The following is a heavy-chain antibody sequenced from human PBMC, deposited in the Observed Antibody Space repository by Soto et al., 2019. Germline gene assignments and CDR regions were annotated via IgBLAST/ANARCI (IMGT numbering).Heavy chain of an antibody. J-gene: IGHJ6*03. V-gene: IGHV3-13*01. CDR3: ARANRGCSSTSCRYYYYYMDV. CDR1: GFTFSSYD. D-gene: IGHD2-2*01. CDR2: IGTAGDT. Sequence: GGSLRLSCAASGFTFSSYDMHWVRQATGKGLEWVSAIGTAGDTYYPGSVKGRFTISRENAKNSLYLQMNSLRAGDTAVYYCARANRGCSSTSCRYYYYYMDVWGKGTTVTVSS.